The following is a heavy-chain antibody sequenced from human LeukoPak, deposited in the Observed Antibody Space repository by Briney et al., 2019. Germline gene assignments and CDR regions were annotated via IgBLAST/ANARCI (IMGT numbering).Heavy chain of an antibody. Sequence: SVKVSCKASGGSFSRYAISWVRQAPGQGLEWMGGIIPMSGTANYAQKFQGRVTITADESTRTAYLELRTLRSEDTAIYYCARGSGETGGYYYVYWGRGTPVTVSS. CDR1: GGSFSRYA. CDR2: IIPMSGTA. V-gene: IGHV1-69*13. CDR3: ARGSGETGGYYYVY. D-gene: IGHD3-22*01. J-gene: IGHJ4*02.